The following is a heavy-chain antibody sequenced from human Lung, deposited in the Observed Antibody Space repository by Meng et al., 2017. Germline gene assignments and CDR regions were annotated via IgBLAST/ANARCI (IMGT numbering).Heavy chain of an antibody. CDR1: GGSITRITW. CDR3: ARFDISSSGRGDY. Sequence: QGTLQESGPGLVKPSGTLSLTCAVSGGSITRITWGSWVRQTPGKGLEWFGEIFHSGSTNYNPPLESRVTISVDKSKNQFSLKVYSVTAADTATYYCARFDISSSGRGDYWGQGILVTASS. D-gene: IGHD1-26*01. J-gene: IGHJ4*02. V-gene: IGHV4-4*02. CDR2: IFHSGST.